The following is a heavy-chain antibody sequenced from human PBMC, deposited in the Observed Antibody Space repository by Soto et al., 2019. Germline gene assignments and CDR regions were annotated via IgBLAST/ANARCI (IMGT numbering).Heavy chain of an antibody. CDR2: INHSGST. V-gene: IGHV4-34*01. Sequence: SETLSLTCAVYGGSFSGYCWSWIRQPPGKGLEWIGEINHSGSTNYNPSLKSRVTISVDTSKNQFSLKLSSVTAADTAVYYCARARARPYYYYMDVWGKGTTVTVSS. J-gene: IGHJ6*03. CDR1: GGSFSGYC. D-gene: IGHD1-1*01. CDR3: ARARARPYYYYMDV.